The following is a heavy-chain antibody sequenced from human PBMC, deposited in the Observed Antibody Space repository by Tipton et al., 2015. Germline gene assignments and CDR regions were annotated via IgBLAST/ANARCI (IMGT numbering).Heavy chain of an antibody. CDR1: GGSVSSGSYY. J-gene: IGHJ4*02. V-gene: IGHV4-61*01. CDR2: IYDSGST. CDR3: VRREVALDY. Sequence: TLSLTCTVSGGSVSSGSYYWSWIRQPPGKGLEWVGYIYDSGSTSYNPSLKSRVTISADTSKNQFSLKMRSVTAADTAVYYCVRREVALDYWGQGTPITVSS. D-gene: IGHD1-26*01.